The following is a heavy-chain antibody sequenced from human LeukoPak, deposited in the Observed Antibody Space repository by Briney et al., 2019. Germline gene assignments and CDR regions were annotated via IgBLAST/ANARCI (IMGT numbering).Heavy chain of an antibody. D-gene: IGHD4-17*01. CDR1: GFTFSSYG. V-gene: IGHV3-30*02. CDR3: STDPRSLLY. J-gene: IGHJ4*01. CDR2: IRYDGSNK. Sequence: GGSLRLSCAASGFTFSSYGMHWVRQAPGKGLEWVAFIRYDGSNKYYADSVKGRFTISRDNAKKSLYLQLNSLRPEDTALYYCSTDPRSLLYWGHGTLVTVSS.